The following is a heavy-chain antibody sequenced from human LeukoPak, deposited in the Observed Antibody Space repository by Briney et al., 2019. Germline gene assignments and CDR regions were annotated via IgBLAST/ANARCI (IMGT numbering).Heavy chain of an antibody. D-gene: IGHD3-10*02. CDR1: GITFSRFW. J-gene: IGHJ4*02. CDR3: ARDPYVSNFDY. CDR2: INEDGSEK. V-gene: IGHV3-7*03. Sequence: PGGSLRLSCAASGITFSRFWMSWVRQAPGKGLQWVANINEDGSEKHYVDSVKGRFTISRDNAQNSLYLHMHSLRVEGTAVYYCARDPYVSNFDYWGQGTLVTVSS.